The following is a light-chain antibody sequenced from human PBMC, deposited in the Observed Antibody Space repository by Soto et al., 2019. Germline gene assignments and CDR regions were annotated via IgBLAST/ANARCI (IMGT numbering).Light chain of an antibody. CDR3: QQYGSSPGFT. CDR1: QSVSSSY. J-gene: IGKJ3*01. Sequence: EIVLTQSPGTLSLSPGERATLSCRARQSVSSSYLAWYQQRPDQAPRLLIYGASSRATGIPDRFSGSGSGTDFTLTISRLEPEDFAVYYCQQYGSSPGFTFGPGTKLDIK. V-gene: IGKV3-20*01. CDR2: GAS.